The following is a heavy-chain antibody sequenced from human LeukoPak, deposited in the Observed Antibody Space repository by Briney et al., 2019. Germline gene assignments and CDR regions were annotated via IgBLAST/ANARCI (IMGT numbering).Heavy chain of an antibody. CDR3: ARGVYSGYDPDAFDI. CDR1: GGTFSSYA. V-gene: IGHV1-69*05. J-gene: IGHJ3*02. D-gene: IGHD5-12*01. Sequence: ASVKVSCKASGGTFSSYAISWVRQAPGQGLEWMGGIIPIFGTANYAQKFQGRVTITTDESTSTAYMELSSLRSEDTAVYYCARGVYSGYDPDAFDIWGQGTMVTVSS. CDR2: IIPIFGTA.